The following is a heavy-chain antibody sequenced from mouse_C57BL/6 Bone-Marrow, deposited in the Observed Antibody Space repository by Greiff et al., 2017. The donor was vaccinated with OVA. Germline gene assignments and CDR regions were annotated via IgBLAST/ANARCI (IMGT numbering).Heavy chain of an antibody. J-gene: IGHJ4*01. V-gene: IGHV1-50*01. CDR3: ARPKTHAMDY. Sequence: QVQLQQPGAELVKPGASVKLSCKASGYTFTSYWMQWVKQRPGQGLEWIGEIDPSDSYTNYNQKFKGKATLTVDTSSSTAYMQLSSLTSEDSAVYYCARPKTHAMDYWGQGTSVTVSS. CDR1: GYTFTSYW. CDR2: IDPSDSYT.